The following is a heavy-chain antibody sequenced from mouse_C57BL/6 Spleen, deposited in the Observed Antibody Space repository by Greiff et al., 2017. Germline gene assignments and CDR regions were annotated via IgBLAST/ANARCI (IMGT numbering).Heavy chain of an antibody. V-gene: IGHV1-52*01. D-gene: IGHD2-3*01. CDR2: IDPSDSET. Sequence: VQLQQSGAELVRPGSSVKLSCKASGYTFTSYWMHWVKQRPIQGLEWIGNIDPSDSETHYNQKFKDKATLTVDKSSSTAYMQLSSLTSEDSAVYYCARANGYYRFAYWGQGTLVTVSA. J-gene: IGHJ3*01. CDR1: GYTFTSYW. CDR3: ARANGYYRFAY.